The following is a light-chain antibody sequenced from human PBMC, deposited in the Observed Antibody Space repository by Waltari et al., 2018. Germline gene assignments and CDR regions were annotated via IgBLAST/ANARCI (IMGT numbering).Light chain of an antibody. CDR2: KAN. Sequence: QTVVTQEPSLSVSPGGTVTLTCALSSGSLSTTSYATWYQQTPGQAPRTLVYKANARSSGVPARCSGSIRGNTAALTITGAQADDESDYYCALYMGSGIWVFGGGTRLTVL. J-gene: IGLJ3*02. CDR1: SGSLSTTSY. CDR3: ALYMGSGIWV. V-gene: IGLV8-61*01.